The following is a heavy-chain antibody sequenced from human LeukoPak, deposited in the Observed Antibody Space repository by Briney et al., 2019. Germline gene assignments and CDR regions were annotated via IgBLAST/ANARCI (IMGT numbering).Heavy chain of an antibody. Sequence: GSLRLSCAASGFTFNSYAMHWVRQAPGKGLEWVAVISFDGSTKYYADSVKGRFTISRDNSKNMLYLQMNNLRAEDTAVYYCAKDRDDFWSGSPSAYWGQGTLVTVSS. D-gene: IGHD3-3*01. V-gene: IGHV3-30-3*01. CDR2: ISFDGSTK. J-gene: IGHJ4*02. CDR3: AKDRDDFWSGSPSAY. CDR1: GFTFNSYA.